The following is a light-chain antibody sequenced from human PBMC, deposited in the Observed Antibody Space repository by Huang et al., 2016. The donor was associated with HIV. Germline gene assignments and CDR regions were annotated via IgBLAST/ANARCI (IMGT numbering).Light chain of an antibody. J-gene: IGKJ1*01. CDR1: QSVSSN. Sequence: EIVMTQSPATLSVSPGERATLSCRASQSVSSNLAWYQQKPCQAPRLLIYGASTRATGIPARFSGSGSGTEFTLTISSLQSEDFAVYYCQQCNNWPPWTFGQGTKVEIK. CDR2: GAS. CDR3: QQCNNWPPWT. V-gene: IGKV3-15*01.